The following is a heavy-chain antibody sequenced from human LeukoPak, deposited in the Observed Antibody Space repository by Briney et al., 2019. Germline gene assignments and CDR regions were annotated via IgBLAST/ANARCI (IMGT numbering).Heavy chain of an antibody. CDR1: GFTFSDYY. CDR3: ARECPKTGGGFDY. Sequence: GGSLRLSCTASGFTFSDYYMGWIRQAPGNGLEWLSYMSGSGILIHYADSVKGRFTISRDNAKRSLYLQMNSLRVEDTAVYYCARECPKTGGGFDYWGQGTLVTVSS. V-gene: IGHV3-11*01. CDR2: MSGSGILI. D-gene: IGHD3-10*01. J-gene: IGHJ4*02.